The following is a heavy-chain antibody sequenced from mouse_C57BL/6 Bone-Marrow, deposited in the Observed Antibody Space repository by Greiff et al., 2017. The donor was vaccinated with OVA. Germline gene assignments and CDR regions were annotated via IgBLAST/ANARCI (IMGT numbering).Heavy chain of an antibody. Sequence: VQLQQSGPVLVKPGASVKMSCKASGYTFTDYYMNWVKQSHGKSLGWIGVINPYNGGTSYNQKFKGKATLTVDKSSSPAYMELKSLTSEDSAVFYCARGSYDGYLSWFAYWGKGTLDTVSA. V-gene: IGHV1-19*01. J-gene: IGHJ3*01. D-gene: IGHD2-3*01. CDR1: GYTFTDYY. CDR3: ARGSYDGYLSWFAY. CDR2: INPYNGGT.